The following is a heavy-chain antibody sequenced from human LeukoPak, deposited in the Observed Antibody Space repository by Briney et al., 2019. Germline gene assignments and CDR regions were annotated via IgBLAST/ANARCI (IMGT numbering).Heavy chain of an antibody. CDR3: AKDSPLLAI. CDR1: GFTFSSYG. CDR2: ISYNDGST. Sequence: GGSLRLSCTASGFTFSSYGMSWVRQAPGKGLQWVSAISYNDGSTYYADSVKGRFTISRDNSKNTLYLQMNSLRAEDTATYYCAKDSPLLAIWGQGTMVTVSS. V-gene: IGHV3-23*01. J-gene: IGHJ3*02.